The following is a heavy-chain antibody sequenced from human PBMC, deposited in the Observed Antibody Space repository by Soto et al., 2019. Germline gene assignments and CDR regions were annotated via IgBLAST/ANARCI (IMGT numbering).Heavy chain of an antibody. J-gene: IGHJ4*02. CDR3: ARYPVGAHNQYYFDY. V-gene: IGHV1-69*13. CDR1: GGTFSSYA. D-gene: IGHD1-26*01. Sequence: GASVKVSCKASGGTFSSYAISWVRQAPGQGLKWMGGIIPIFGTANYAQKFQGRVTITADESSSTAYMELSSLRSEDTAVYYCARYPVGAHNQYYFDYWGQGTLVTVSS. CDR2: IIPIFGTA.